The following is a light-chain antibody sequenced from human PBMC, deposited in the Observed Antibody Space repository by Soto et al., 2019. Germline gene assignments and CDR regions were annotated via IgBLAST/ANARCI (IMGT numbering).Light chain of an antibody. CDR3: QQCSNWPIT. J-gene: IGKJ5*01. V-gene: IGKV3-11*01. Sequence: EIVLTQSPATLSLSPGERATLSCRASQSVSSYLAWYQQKPGQAPRLLIYDASNRASGIPARFSGSGSETDFTLTISSLEPEDFAAYYCQQCSNWPITFGQGTWLEIK. CDR1: QSVSSY. CDR2: DAS.